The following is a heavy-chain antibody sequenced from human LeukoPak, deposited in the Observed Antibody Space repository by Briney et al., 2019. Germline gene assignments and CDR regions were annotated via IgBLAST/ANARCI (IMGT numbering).Heavy chain of an antibody. D-gene: IGHD3-16*02. CDR3: AKEGRFGGVIAPQGWFDP. CDR2: IYTSGNT. V-gene: IGHV4-4*07. CDR1: GVSISSYY. J-gene: IGHJ5*02. Sequence: SETLSLTCTVSGVSISSYYWSWIRQPAGKGLEWIGRIYTSGNTNYNPSLKSRVTISVDTSKNQFSLKLKSVTAADTAVYYCAKEGRFGGVIAPQGWFDPWGQGTLVTVSS.